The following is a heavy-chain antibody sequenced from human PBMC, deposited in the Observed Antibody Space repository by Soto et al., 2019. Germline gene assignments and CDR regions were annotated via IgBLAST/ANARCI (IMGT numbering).Heavy chain of an antibody. J-gene: IGHJ4*02. D-gene: IGHD3-16*01. CDR1: GASISSADYS. Sequence: QLQLQESGPGPVKPSATLSLTCTVSGASISSADYSWGWIRQPPGKGLEYIGSIYYTGNTYYNSSLMSRVTISLDTSKNQFSLQLTSVTAADTAVYYCARHRPQGDGIKQGFDYWGQGTLVTVSS. CDR3: ARHRPQGDGIKQGFDY. V-gene: IGHV4-39*01. CDR2: IYYTGNT.